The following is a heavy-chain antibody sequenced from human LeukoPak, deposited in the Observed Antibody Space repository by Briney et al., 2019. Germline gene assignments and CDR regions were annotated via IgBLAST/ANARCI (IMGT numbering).Heavy chain of an antibody. Sequence: GGSLRLSCAASGFTVSSNYMSWVRQAPGKWLEWVSVIYSGGSTYYADSVKGRFTISRDNSKNTLYLQMNSLRAEDTAVYYCALSSPYDSSGYDFDYWGQGTLVTVSS. CDR1: GFTVSSNY. J-gene: IGHJ4*02. CDR3: ALSSPYDSSGYDFDY. V-gene: IGHV3-53*01. CDR2: IYSGGST. D-gene: IGHD3-22*01.